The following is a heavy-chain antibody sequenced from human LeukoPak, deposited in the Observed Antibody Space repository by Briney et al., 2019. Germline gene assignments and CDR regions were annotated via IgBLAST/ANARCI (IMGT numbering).Heavy chain of an antibody. CDR3: ARASSGWYRAFDI. J-gene: IGHJ3*02. V-gene: IGHV4-31*03. CDR2: IYYSGST. CDR1: GGPISSGGYY. Sequence: KASETLSLTCTVSGGPISSGGYYWSWIRQHPGKGLEWIGYIYYSGSTYYNPSLKSRVTISVDTSKNQFSLKLSSVTAADTAVYYCARASSGWYRAFDIWGQGTMVTVSS. D-gene: IGHD6-19*01.